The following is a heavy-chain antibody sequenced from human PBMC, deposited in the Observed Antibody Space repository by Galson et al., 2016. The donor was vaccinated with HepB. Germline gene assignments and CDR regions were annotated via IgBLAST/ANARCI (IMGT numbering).Heavy chain of an antibody. CDR2: ISSSSSEM. CDR3: VRGGAARPDY. CDR1: GFSFSIYG. V-gene: IGHV3-48*01. Sequence: SLRLSCAASGFSFSIYGMNWVRQAPGKGLEWVAYISSSSSEMSYADSVTGRFTISRDNAKNFLFLQMSGLGAEDTAVYYCVRGGAARPDYWGQGILVPVSS. D-gene: IGHD6-6*01. J-gene: IGHJ4*02.